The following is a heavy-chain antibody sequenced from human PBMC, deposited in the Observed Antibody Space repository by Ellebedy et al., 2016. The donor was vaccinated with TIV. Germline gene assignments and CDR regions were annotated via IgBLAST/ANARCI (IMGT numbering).Heavy chain of an antibody. V-gene: IGHV3-23*01. D-gene: IGHD3-10*01. J-gene: IGHJ4*02. CDR1: GFPFSSCT. CDR3: AKSPGPGAYGPIDF. Sequence: GESLKIPCEASGFPFSSCTMNWVRQAPGKGLEWVSGITGRGDHTYNADSVKGRFTISRDNSKNILYLQMNSLRADDAAVYYCAKSPGPGAYGPIDFWGQGTLATVSS. CDR2: ITGRGDHT.